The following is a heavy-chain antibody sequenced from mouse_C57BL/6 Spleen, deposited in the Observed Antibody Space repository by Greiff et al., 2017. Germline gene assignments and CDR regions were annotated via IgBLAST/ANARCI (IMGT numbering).Heavy chain of an antibody. D-gene: IGHD1-1*01. Sequence: QVQLQQPGAELVKPGASVKMSCKASGYTFTSYWITWVKQRPGQGLEWIGDIYPGSGSTNYNEKFKSKATLTVDTSSSTAYMQLSSLTSEDSAVYYCARRGYYGSSYEGAMDYWGQGTSVTVSS. CDR1: GYTFTSYW. V-gene: IGHV1-55*01. CDR2: IYPGSGST. J-gene: IGHJ4*01. CDR3: ARRGYYGSSYEGAMDY.